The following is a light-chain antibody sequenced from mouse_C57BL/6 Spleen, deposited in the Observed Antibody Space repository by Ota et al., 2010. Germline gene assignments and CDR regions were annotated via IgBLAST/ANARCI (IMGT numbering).Light chain of an antibody. Sequence: DIVMTQSHKFMSTSVGDRVSITCKASQDVGTAVAWYQQKPGQSPKLLIYWASTRHTGVPDRFTGSGSGTDFTLTISSVQAEDLAVYYCHQYLSSLTFGAGTKLELK. CDR2: WAS. V-gene: IGKV6-25*01. CDR3: HQYLSSLT. CDR1: QDVGTA. J-gene: IGKJ5*01.